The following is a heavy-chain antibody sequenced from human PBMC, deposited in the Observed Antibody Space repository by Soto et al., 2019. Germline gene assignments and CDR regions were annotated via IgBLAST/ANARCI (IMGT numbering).Heavy chain of an antibody. Sequence: RVSCGVAEFNFSSYSMNWISKAPGKGLEWVSSISSSSSYIYYADSVKGRFTISRDNAKNSLYLQMNSLRAEDTAVYYCARAHNYDILTGYYKYYYYYYMDVWGKGTTVTVSS. CDR1: EFNFSSYS. J-gene: IGHJ6*03. V-gene: IGHV3-21*01. CDR3: ARAHNYDILTGYYKYYYYYYMDV. D-gene: IGHD3-9*01. CDR2: ISSSSSYI.